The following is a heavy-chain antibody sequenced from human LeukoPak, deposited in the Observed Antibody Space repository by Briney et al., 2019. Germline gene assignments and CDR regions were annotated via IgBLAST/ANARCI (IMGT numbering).Heavy chain of an antibody. CDR3: ARNGLTTADY. J-gene: IGHJ4*02. V-gene: IGHV3-7*04. D-gene: IGHD4-17*01. Sequence: GGSLRLSCAASGFTFSTYWMTWVRQPPGKGLEWVANINQGGSENYYVDSVKGRFTISRDNAKNSLYLQMNSLRADDTAVYYCARNGLTTADYWGQGTLVTVSS. CDR1: GFTFSTYW. CDR2: INQGGSEN.